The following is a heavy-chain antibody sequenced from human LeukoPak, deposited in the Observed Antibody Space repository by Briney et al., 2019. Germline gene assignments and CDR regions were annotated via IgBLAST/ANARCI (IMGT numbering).Heavy chain of an antibody. V-gene: IGHV3-30*03. CDR3: AGVSESGWYYFDY. CDR2: ISFDGSNK. J-gene: IGHJ4*02. D-gene: IGHD6-19*01. Sequence: GGSLRLSCAASGFTFSNFATHWVRQAPGKGLQWVAVISFDGSNKYYADSVKGRFSISRDNSKDTLHLQMSSLRDEDTAVYFCAGVSESGWYYFDYWGQGTLVTVSS. CDR1: GFTFSNFA.